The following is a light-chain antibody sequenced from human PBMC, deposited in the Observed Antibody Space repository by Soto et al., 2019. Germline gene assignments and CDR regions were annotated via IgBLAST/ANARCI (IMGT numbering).Light chain of an antibody. CDR1: QIVSSY. CDR3: QQRSNWPLT. J-gene: IGKJ4*01. Sequence: EIVLTQSPATLSLSPGERATLSCRASQIVSSYLAWYQQKLGQAPRLLIYDASNRATGIPARFRGSGSGTDFTLTISSLEPEDFAVYYCQQRSNWPLTFGGGTKVEIK. V-gene: IGKV3-11*01. CDR2: DAS.